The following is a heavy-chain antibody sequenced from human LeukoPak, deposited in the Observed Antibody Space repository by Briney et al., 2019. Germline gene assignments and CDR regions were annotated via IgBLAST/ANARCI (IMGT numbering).Heavy chain of an antibody. CDR1: GGSFSGYY. D-gene: IGHD2-2*01. CDR2: IYTSGST. V-gene: IGHV4-59*10. J-gene: IGHJ5*02. Sequence: SETLSLTCAVYGGSFSGYYWSWIRQPAGKGLEWIGRIYTSGSTNYNPSLKSRVTMSVDTSKNQFSLKLSSVTAADTAVYYCARWASCSSTSCPPYNWFDPWGQGTLVTVSS. CDR3: ARWASCSSTSCPPYNWFDP.